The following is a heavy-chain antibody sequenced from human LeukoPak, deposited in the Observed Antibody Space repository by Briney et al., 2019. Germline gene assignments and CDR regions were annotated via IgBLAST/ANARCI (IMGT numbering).Heavy chain of an antibody. CDR2: MSPNSGNT. CDR1: GYTFSSYD. Sequence: ASVKVSCKASGYTFSSYDINWVRQATGQGLEWMGWMSPNSGNTGYAQKFQGRVTMTRNTSISTDYMELSGLRSEDTAIYYCTREYSSSSDYWGQGTLVTVSS. J-gene: IGHJ4*02. D-gene: IGHD6-6*01. V-gene: IGHV1-8*01. CDR3: TREYSSSSDY.